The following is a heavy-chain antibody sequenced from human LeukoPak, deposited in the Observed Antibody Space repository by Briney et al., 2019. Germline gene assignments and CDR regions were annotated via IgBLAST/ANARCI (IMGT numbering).Heavy chain of an antibody. D-gene: IGHD3-10*01. Sequence: SGGSLRLSCAASGFTFSNYSMNWVRQAPGRGPEWVGRIKSHPDGRATVYSAPVKGGFTISRDDSKNTLYLQLDSLKAEDTAVYYCATDAFLLFGEFAHWGQGTLVTVSS. V-gene: IGHV3-15*01. CDR3: ATDAFLLFGEFAH. CDR2: IKSHPDGRAT. CDR1: GFTFSNYS. J-gene: IGHJ4*02.